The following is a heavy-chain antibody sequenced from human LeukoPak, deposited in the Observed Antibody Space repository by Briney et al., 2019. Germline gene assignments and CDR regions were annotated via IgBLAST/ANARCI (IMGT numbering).Heavy chain of an antibody. CDR1: GGSISSSSYY. V-gene: IGHV4-39*07. CDR2: IYYSGST. Sequence: SETLSLTCTVSGGSISSSSYYWGWIRQPPGKGLEWIGSIYYSGSTYYNPSLKSRVTISVDTSKNQFSLKLNSVTAADTAVYYCTRGAGWLIDYWGQGILVTVSS. D-gene: IGHD3-16*01. J-gene: IGHJ4*02. CDR3: TRGAGWLIDY.